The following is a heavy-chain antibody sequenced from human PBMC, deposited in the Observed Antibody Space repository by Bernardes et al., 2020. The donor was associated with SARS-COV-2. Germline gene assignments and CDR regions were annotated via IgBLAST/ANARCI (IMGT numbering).Heavy chain of an antibody. D-gene: IGHD3-22*01. J-gene: IGHJ5*02. CDR2: ISGSGNGT. CDR1: GFTFPNFP. Sequence: GGSLRLSCAASGFTFPNFPMTWVRQGRGKGLEWVSSISGSGNGTYYADSVKGRFTISRDNSKNTLYLQMHSLRAEDTAIYYCAKTAFDTSGKNNWFDPWGQGTLVTVSS. CDR3: AKTAFDTSGKNNWFDP. V-gene: IGHV3-23*01.